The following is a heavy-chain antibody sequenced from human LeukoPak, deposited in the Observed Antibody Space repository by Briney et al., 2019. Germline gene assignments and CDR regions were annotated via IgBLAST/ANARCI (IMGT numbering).Heavy chain of an antibody. CDR3: ARGGYSSGWSNYFDY. Sequence: GGSLRLSCAASGFTFSSYWMSWVRQAPGKGLEWVANIKQGGSEKYYVDSVKGRFTISRDNAKNSLYLRMNSLRAEDTAVYYCARGGYSSGWSNYFDYWGQGTLVTVSS. CDR1: GFTFSSYW. V-gene: IGHV3-7*01. J-gene: IGHJ4*02. CDR2: IKQGGSEK. D-gene: IGHD6-19*01.